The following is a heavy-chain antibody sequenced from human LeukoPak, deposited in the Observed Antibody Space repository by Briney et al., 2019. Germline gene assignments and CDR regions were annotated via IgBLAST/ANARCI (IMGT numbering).Heavy chain of an antibody. Sequence: GGSLRLSCAASGFTVSSNYMSWVRQAPGKGLEWVSVIYSGGTTYYADSVEGRFTISRDNSENTLYLQMNSLRAEDTAVYFCARDSRHGMDVWGQGTTVTVSS. CDR2: IYSGGTT. CDR1: GFTVSSNY. V-gene: IGHV3-66*01. J-gene: IGHJ6*02. CDR3: ARDSRHGMDV.